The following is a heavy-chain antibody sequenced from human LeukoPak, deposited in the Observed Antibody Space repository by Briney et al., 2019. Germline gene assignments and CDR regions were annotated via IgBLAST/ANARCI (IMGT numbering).Heavy chain of an antibody. V-gene: IGHV4-38-2*02. Sequence: SETLSLTCAVSGYSISSGYYWGWIRQPPGKGLDWIGSIYHGGSTYYNPSLKSRVTISVDTSKNQFSLKLSSMTAADTAVYYCARDPRLNWFDPWGQGTLVTVSS. CDR3: ARDPRLNWFDP. CDR2: IYHGGST. J-gene: IGHJ5*02. CDR1: GYSISSGYY.